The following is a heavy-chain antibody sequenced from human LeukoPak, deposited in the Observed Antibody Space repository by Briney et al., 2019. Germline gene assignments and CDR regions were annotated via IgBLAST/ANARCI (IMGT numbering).Heavy chain of an antibody. CDR1: GGTFSSYA. J-gene: IGHJ4*02. CDR2: IIPIFGTA. Sequence: SVKVSCKASGGTFSSYAISWVRQAPGQGLEWMGRIIPIFGTANYAQKFQGRVTITTDESTSTAYMELSSLRSEDTAVYYWAGLVCSGGSCYHVYGGRGPRVTVSS. D-gene: IGHD2-15*01. CDR3: AGLVCSGGSCYHVY. V-gene: IGHV1-69*05.